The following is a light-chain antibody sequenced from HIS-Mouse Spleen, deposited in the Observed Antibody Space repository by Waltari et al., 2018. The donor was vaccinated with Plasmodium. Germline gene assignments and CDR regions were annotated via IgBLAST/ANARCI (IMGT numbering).Light chain of an antibody. CDR2: KDS. Sequence: SYELTQPPSVSVSPGQTARITRPGDALQTQYSYWYQQKPGQAPVLVIYKDSERPPGIPERFSGSSSGTTVTLTISGVQAEDEADYYCQSADSSGTPNWVFGGGTKLTVL. V-gene: IGLV3-25*03. J-gene: IGLJ3*02. CDR3: QSADSSGTPNWV. CDR1: ALQTQY.